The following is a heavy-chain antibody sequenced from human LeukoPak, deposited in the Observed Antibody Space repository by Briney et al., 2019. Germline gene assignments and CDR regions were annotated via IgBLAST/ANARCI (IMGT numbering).Heavy chain of an antibody. J-gene: IGHJ5*02. CDR1: GYTFDDEY. D-gene: IGHD6-13*01. CDR3: ARRVQKLVGTNWFDP. V-gene: IGHV1-2*02. Sequence: ASVWVSCKASGYTFDDEYIHWVRQAPGLGLEWMGWINPKNGDTYYAQRFQGRVTMSRDTSISTAYMELSRLRSDDSAVYYCARRVQKLVGTNWFDPWGQGTLVTVSS. CDR2: INPKNGDT.